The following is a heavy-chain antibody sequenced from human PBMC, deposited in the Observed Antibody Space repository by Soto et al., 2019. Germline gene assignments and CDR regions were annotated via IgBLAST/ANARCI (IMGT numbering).Heavy chain of an antibody. D-gene: IGHD5-18*01. CDR2: IRSKAYGGTT. CDR3: TRLLSIQLWPWAFDI. V-gene: IGHV3-49*03. CDR1: GFTSSDYA. Sequence: PGGSLRLSCTASGFTSSDYAMSWFRQAPGKGLEWVGFIRSKAYGGTTEYAASVKGRFTISRDDSKSIAYLQMNSLKTEDTAVYYCTRLLSIQLWPWAFDIWGQGTMVTVSS. J-gene: IGHJ3*02.